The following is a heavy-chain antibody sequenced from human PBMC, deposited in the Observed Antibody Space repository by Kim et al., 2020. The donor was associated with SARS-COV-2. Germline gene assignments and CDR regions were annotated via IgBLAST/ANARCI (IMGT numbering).Heavy chain of an antibody. CDR1: GGSISSSSYY. CDR2: IYYSGST. CDR3: ARGGVFGVGIVTSMDV. D-gene: IGHD3-3*01. J-gene: IGHJ6*01. Sequence: SETLSLTCTVSGGSISSSSYYWGWIRQPPGKGLEWIGSIYYSGSTYYNPSLKSRVTISVDTSKNQFSLKLSSVTAADTAVYYCARGGVFGVGIVTSMDV. V-gene: IGHV4-39*01.